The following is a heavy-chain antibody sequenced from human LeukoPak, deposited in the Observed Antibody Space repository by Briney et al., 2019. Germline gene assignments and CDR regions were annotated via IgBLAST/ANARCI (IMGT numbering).Heavy chain of an antibody. CDR1: GDRVSSNSAA. CDR3: AREGSYFDY. Sequence: SQTLSLTCAISGDRVSSNSAAWNWIRQSPSRGLEWLGRTYYRSDWYSDYAVSVKSRVSITPDTAKNQFSLQLNSVTPEDTAIYYCAREGSYFDYWSQGTLVTVSS. J-gene: IGHJ4*02. V-gene: IGHV6-1*01. CDR2: TYYRSDWYS.